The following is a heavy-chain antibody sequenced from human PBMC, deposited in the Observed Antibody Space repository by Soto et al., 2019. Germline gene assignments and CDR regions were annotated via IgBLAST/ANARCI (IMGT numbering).Heavy chain of an antibody. CDR3: AREGRGVVVPGGMDV. V-gene: IGHV3-74*01. D-gene: IGHD2-2*01. J-gene: IGHJ6*02. CDR2: INSDGSSR. CDR1: GFTFSSYW. Sequence: PGGSLRLSCAASGFTFSSYWMHWVRQAPGKGLVWVSRINSDGSSRSYADSVKGRFTISRDNAKNTLYLQMNSLRAEDTAVYYCAREGRGVVVPGGMDVWGQGTTVTVSS.